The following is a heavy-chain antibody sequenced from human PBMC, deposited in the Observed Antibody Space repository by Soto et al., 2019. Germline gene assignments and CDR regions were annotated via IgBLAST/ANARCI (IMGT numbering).Heavy chain of an antibody. J-gene: IGHJ6*03. CDR2: IYWDDDK. D-gene: IGHD2-2*01. Sequence: SGPTLVNPTQTLTLTCTFSGFSLSTSGVGVGWIRQPPGKALEWLALIYWDDDKRYSPSLKSRLTMTKDTSKNQVVLTMTNMDPVDTATYYCAHRRECSSTSCSPYYYYYYMDVWGKGTTVTVSS. CDR1: GFSLSTSGVG. V-gene: IGHV2-5*02. CDR3: AHRRECSSTSCSPYYYYYYMDV.